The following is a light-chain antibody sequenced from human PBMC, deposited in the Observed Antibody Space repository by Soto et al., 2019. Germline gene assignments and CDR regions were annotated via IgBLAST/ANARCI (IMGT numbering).Light chain of an antibody. J-gene: IGLJ2*01. Sequence: QSVLTQPASVSGSPGQSITISCTGTSSDVGGYNYVSWYQQHPGKAPKLMIYDVSNRPSGVSSRFSGSKSGNTASLTISGLQAEDEADYYCSSYTTSGSLVFGGGTKVTVL. CDR3: SSYTTSGSLV. V-gene: IGLV2-14*01. CDR2: DVS. CDR1: SSDVGGYNY.